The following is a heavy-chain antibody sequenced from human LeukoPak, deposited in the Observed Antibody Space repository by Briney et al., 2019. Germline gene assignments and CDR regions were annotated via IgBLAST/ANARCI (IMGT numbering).Heavy chain of an antibody. Sequence: PGGSLRLSREASGFTFSSYAMSWVRQAPGKGLEWVSGISGSGGTTYYADSGKGRFTISRDNSKNTLYLQMNSLRAEDTAVYYCAKGSGSYSSIDYWGQGTLVIVSS. CDR2: ISGSGGTT. D-gene: IGHD1-26*01. CDR1: GFTFSSYA. V-gene: IGHV3-23*01. J-gene: IGHJ4*02. CDR3: AKGSGSYSSIDY.